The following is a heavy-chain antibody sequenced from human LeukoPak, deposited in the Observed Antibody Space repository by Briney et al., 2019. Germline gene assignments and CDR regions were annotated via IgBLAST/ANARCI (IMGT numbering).Heavy chain of an antibody. CDR2: IGTSGIST. D-gene: IGHD2-8*02. CDR3: VKGQEVVYAPTFDY. V-gene: IGHV3-64D*09. J-gene: IGHJ4*02. Sequence: GGSLRLSCSASGFTFKTYATHWVRQAPGKGLQYVSSIGTSGISTYYADSVTGRFTISRDNSKNSLYLQMSNLRPEDTAVYYCVKGQEVVYAPTFDYWGQGILVTVSS. CDR1: GFTFKTYA.